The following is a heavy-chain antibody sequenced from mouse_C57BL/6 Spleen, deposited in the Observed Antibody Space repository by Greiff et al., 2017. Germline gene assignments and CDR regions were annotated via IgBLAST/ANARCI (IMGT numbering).Heavy chain of an antibody. J-gene: IGHJ3*01. V-gene: IGHV14-1*01. CDR1: GFNITDYY. CDR2: IDPEDGDT. D-gene: IGHD1-1*01. CDR3: TTYHGNSYPFAY. Sequence: EVQLQQSGAELVRPGASVKLSCTASGFNITDYYMHWVKQRPEQGLEWIGRIDPEDGDTKYAPKFQGKATMTADTSSNTAYLQLRSLTSEDTAVYYCTTYHGNSYPFAYWGQGTLVTVSA.